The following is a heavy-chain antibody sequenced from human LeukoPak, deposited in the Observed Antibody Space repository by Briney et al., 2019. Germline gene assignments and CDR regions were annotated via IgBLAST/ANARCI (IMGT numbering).Heavy chain of an antibody. CDR2: ISYDGSNK. V-gene: IGHV3-30-3*01. D-gene: IGHD3-22*01. Sequence: GRSLGLSCAASGFTFSSYAMHWVRQAPGKGLEWVAVISYDGSNKYYADSVKGRFTISRDNSKNTLYLQMNSLRAEDTAVYYCARGGGLGVVVRTAKTFDIWGQGTMVTVSS. CDR3: ARGGGLGVVVRTAKTFDI. J-gene: IGHJ3*02. CDR1: GFTFSSYA.